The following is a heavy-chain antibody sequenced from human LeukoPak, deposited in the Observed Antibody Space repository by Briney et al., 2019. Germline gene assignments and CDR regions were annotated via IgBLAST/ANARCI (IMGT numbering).Heavy chain of an antibody. CDR1: GYTFTSYG. CDR2: ISAYNGNT. CDR3: ARVLPLRFLEWLDAFDI. J-gene: IGHJ3*02. D-gene: IGHD3-3*01. Sequence: GASVKVSCKASGYTFTSYGISWVRQAPGQGLEWMGWISAYNGNTNYAQKLQGRVTMTTDTSTSTAYMELRSLRSDDTAVYYCARVLPLRFLEWLDAFDIWGQGTMVTVSS. V-gene: IGHV1-18*01.